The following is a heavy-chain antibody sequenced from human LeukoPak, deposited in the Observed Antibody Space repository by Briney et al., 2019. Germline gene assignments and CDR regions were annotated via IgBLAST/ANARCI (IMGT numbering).Heavy chain of an antibody. CDR2: IYYSGST. Sequence: SETLSLTCTVSGGSISSGDYYWSWIRQPPGKGLEWIGYIYYSGSTYYNPSLKSRVTISVDTSKNQFSLKLSSVTAADTAMYYCARFVGAADAFDIWGQGTMVTVSS. V-gene: IGHV4-30-4*02. CDR3: ARFVGAADAFDI. J-gene: IGHJ3*02. CDR1: GGSISSGDYY. D-gene: IGHD1-26*01.